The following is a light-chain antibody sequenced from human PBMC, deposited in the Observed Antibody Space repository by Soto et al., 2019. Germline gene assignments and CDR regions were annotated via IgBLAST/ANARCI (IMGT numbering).Light chain of an antibody. CDR3: QSYDSSLSGSV. Sequence: QSVLTQPPSVSGAPGQRVTIPCTGSSSNIGAGYDVHWYQQLPGTAPKVLIYGNNNRPSGVPERFSGSKSGASASLAITGLQAEDEADYYCQSYDSSLSGSVFGGGTKLTVL. CDR2: GNN. CDR1: SSNIGAGYD. J-gene: IGLJ2*01. V-gene: IGLV1-40*01.